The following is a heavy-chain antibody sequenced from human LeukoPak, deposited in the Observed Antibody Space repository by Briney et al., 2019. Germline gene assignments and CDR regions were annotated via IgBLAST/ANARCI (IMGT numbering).Heavy chain of an antibody. CDR2: IIPILGIA. CDR1: GGTFSSYA. D-gene: IGHD3-22*01. J-gene: IGHJ4*02. Sequence: SVKVSCKASGGTFSSYAISWVRQAPGQGLEWMGRIIPILGIANYAQKFQGRVTITADKSTSTAYMELSSLRSEDTAVYYCAGRGPYYDSSGCIDWGQGTLVTVSS. V-gene: IGHV1-69*04. CDR3: AGRGPYYDSSGCID.